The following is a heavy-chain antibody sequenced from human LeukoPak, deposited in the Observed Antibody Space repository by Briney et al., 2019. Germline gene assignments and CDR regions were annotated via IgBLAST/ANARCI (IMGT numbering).Heavy chain of an antibody. CDR3: ASDVGYKFDY. CDR2: INPDGSST. J-gene: IGHJ4*02. D-gene: IGHD5-24*01. Sequence: GGSLRLSCAASGFTFSRDSMHWVRQSPGKGLVWLSRINPDGSSTNYADSVKGRFTISRDNAKNTLFLQMNSLRDEDTAVYYCASDVGYKFDYWGQGTLVTVSS. CDR1: GFTFSRDS. V-gene: IGHV3-74*01.